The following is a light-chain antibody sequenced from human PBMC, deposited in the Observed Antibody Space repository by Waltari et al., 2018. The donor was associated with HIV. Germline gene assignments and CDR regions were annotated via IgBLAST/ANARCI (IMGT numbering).Light chain of an antibody. CDR1: SSNIGSNH. CDR3: AAWDDSLNGWV. Sequence: QSVLTQPPSASGTPGQRVTISCSGSSSNIGSNHVNWYQQLPGTAPKLLIYSNNPRPSGVPDRFSGSKSGTSASLAISGLQSEDEADYYCAAWDDSLNGWVFGGGTKLTVL. V-gene: IGLV1-44*01. CDR2: SNN. J-gene: IGLJ3*02.